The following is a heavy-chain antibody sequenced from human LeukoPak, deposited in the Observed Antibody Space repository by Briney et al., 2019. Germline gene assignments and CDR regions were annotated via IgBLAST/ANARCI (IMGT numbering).Heavy chain of an antibody. CDR2: INHSGST. D-gene: IGHD3-10*01. CDR1: GGSFSGYY. V-gene: IGHV4-34*01. J-gene: IGHJ5*02. Sequence: SETLSLTCAVYGGSFSGYYWSWIRQPPGKGLEWIGEINHSGSTNYNPSLKSRVTISVDTSENQFSLKLSSVTAADTAVYYCARIAGKVDPWGQGTLVTVSS. CDR3: ARIAGKVDP.